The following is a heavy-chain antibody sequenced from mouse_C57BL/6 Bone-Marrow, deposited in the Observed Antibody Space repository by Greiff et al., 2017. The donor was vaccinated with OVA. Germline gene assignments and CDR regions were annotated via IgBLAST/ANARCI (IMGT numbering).Heavy chain of an antibody. CDR3: TRDYSNYDDMDY. Sequence: VLLQQSGAELVRPGASVTLSCKASGYTFTDYEMHWVKQTPVHGLEWIGAIDPGTGGTGYNQKFKGKAILTADKSSSTAYMELRSLTSEDSAVDYCTRDYSNYDDMDYWGQGHSVTVSA. CDR1: GYTFTDYE. D-gene: IGHD2-5*01. CDR2: IDPGTGGT. V-gene: IGHV1-15*01. J-gene: IGHJ4*01.